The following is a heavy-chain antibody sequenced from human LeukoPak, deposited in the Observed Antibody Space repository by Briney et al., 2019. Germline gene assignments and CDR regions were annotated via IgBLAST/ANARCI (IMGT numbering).Heavy chain of an antibody. CDR2: IYHSGST. CDR3: ARTIVPAANDAFDI. D-gene: IGHD2-2*01. J-gene: IGHJ3*02. CDR1: GYSISSGYY. Sequence: SETLSLTCTVSGYSISSGYYWGWIRQPPGKGLEWIGSIYHSGSTYYNPSLKSRVTISVDTSKNQFSLKLSSVTAADTAVYYCARTIVPAANDAFDIWGQGTTVTVSS. V-gene: IGHV4-38-2*02.